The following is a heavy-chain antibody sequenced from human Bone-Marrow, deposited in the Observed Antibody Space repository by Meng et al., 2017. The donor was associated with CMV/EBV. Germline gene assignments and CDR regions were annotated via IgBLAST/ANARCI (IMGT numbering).Heavy chain of an antibody. D-gene: IGHD6-13*01. CDR3: TRDSFPRYGSSPSGY. J-gene: IGHJ4*02. V-gene: IGHV3-13*01. CDR1: GFTFSSYD. Sequence: GESLKISCAASGFTFSSYDMHWVRQATGKGLEWVSAIGTAGDTYYPGSVKGRFTISRENAKNTLFLQMSSLRAEDTSVYYCTRDSFPRYGSSPSGYWGQGTLVTVSS. CDR2: IGTAGDT.